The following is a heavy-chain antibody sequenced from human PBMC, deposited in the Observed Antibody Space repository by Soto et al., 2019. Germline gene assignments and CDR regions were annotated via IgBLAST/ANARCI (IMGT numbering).Heavy chain of an antibody. CDR1: GGTFGNYG. Sequence: QVQLVQSGAEVKKPGSSVKVSCKASGGTFGNYGISWVRQAPGQGLEWMGGIHPRLGLTKSAQRFQGRVTFTADESTNTAYMELSSLRSEDSAVFYCARDRYYDDTGLYYESADWGQGTLVTVSS. CDR2: IHPRLGLT. D-gene: IGHD3-22*01. CDR3: ARDRYYDDTGLYYESAD. V-gene: IGHV1-69*01. J-gene: IGHJ4*02.